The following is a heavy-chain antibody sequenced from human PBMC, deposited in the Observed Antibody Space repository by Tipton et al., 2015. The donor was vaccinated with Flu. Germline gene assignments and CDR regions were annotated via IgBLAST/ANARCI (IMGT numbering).Heavy chain of an antibody. J-gene: IGHJ3*02. V-gene: IGHV4-38-2*01. CDR2: IYHSGST. CDR3: ARHAGVDSSSTAVRFPEDAFDI. CDR1: GYSISSGYY. D-gene: IGHD6-13*01. Sequence: TLSLTCAVSGYSISSGYYWGWIRQPPGKGLEWIGSIYHSGSTYYNPSLKSRVTISVDTSKNQFSLKLSSVTAADTAVYYCARHAGVDSSSTAVRFPEDAFDIWGQGTMVTVSS.